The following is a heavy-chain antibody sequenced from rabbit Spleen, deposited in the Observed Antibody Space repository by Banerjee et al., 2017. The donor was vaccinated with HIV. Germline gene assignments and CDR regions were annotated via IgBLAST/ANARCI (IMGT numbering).Heavy chain of an antibody. J-gene: IGHJ4*01. CDR3: ARDGAGGSYFAL. Sequence: QEQLEESGGDLVKPGASLTLTCTASGFSFSSNYYMCWVRQAPGKGLEWIGYIDPVFGSTTYASWVNGRFTISSHNAQNTLYLQLNSLTAADTATYFCARDGAGGSYFALWGPGTLVTVS. CDR2: IDPVFGST. D-gene: IGHD8-1*01. CDR1: GFSFSSNYY. V-gene: IGHV1S43*01.